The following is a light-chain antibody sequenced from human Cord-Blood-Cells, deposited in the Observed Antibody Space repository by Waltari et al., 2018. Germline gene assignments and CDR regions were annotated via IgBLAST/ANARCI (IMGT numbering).Light chain of an antibody. V-gene: IGKV1-39*01. CDR2: AAT. Sequence: EIQMTQSPSSLSASVGDGVTTICRSSNDISSYLNWYQQKPGKAPKLLIYAATSLQSGVPTRFSGSGSGTDFTLTSSSLQPEDFATYYYQQSYSTPLTFGGGTKVEIK. CDR1: NDISSY. J-gene: IGKJ4*01. CDR3: QQSYSTPLT.